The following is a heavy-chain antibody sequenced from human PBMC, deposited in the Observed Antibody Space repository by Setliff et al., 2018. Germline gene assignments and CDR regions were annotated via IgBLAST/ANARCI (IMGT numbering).Heavy chain of an antibody. CDR2: INHRGST. CDR3: ARGRNIAARLLDS. CDR1: GGTFSDYY. J-gene: IGHJ4*02. Sequence: SETLSLTCAAYGGTFSDYYWTWIRQPPGKGLEWVGEINHRGSTTYNPSLKSRVTISVDTSKDQFSLKVISMTAADTAVYYCARGRNIAARLLDSRGQGTLVTVSS. V-gene: IGHV4-34*01. D-gene: IGHD6-6*01.